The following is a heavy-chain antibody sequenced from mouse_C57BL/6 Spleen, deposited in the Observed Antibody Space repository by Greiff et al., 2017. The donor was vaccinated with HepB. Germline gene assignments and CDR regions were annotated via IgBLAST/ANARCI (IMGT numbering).Heavy chain of an antibody. D-gene: IGHD2-5*01. CDR3: ARNPAYYSNYGVDY. V-gene: IGHV1-50*01. J-gene: IGHJ2*01. CDR1: GYTFTSYW. Sequence: VQLQQPGAELVKPGASVKLSCKASGYTFTSYWMQWVKQRPGQGLEWIGEIDPSDSYTNYNQKFKGKATLTVDTSSSTAYMQLSSLTSEDSSVYYCARNPAYYSNYGVDYWGQGTTLTVSS. CDR2: IDPSDSYT.